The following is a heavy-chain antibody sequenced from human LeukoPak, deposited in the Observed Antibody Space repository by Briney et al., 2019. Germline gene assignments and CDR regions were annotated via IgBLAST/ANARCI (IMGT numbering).Heavy chain of an antibody. CDR2: IWSDGRIE. J-gene: IGHJ6*03. V-gene: IGHV3-30*02. CDR3: AKDPGTATRGFHMDV. Sequence: PGGSLRLSCAASCFTFCNYDMHWVRQSPGKGLEWLSLIWSDGRIEQYAASVEGRITISRDNSKNTVYLQMNSLRGEDTAVYYCAKDPGTATRGFHMDVWGKGTRVTVSS. D-gene: IGHD6-13*01. CDR1: CFTFCNYD.